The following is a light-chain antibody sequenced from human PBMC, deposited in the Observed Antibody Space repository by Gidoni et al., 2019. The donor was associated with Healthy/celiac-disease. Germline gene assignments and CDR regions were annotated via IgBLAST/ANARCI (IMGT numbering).Light chain of an antibody. J-gene: IGKJ3*01. V-gene: IGKV4-1*01. Sequence: DIVMTQSPDSLAVSLGERATINCKSSQSVLYSSNNKNYLAWYQQKPGQPPKLLIYWASTRESWVPDRFSGSGSGTDFTLTISSLQAEDVAVYYCQQYYSTPGFTFGPGTKVDIK. CDR2: WAS. CDR1: QSVLYSSNNKNY. CDR3: QQYYSTPGFT.